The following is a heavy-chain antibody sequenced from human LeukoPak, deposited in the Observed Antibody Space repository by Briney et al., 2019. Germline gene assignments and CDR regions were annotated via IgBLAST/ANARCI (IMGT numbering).Heavy chain of an antibody. CDR2: IYTSGST. J-gene: IGHJ4*02. V-gene: IGHV4-4*07. Sequence: SETLSLTCTDSGGSISSYYWSWIRQPAGKGLEWIGRIYTSGSTNYNPSLKSRVTMSVDTSKNQFSLKLSSVTAADTAVYYCAGGTLLYCSSTSCTLDYWGQGTLVTVSS. CDR1: GGSISSYY. CDR3: AGGTLLYCSSTSCTLDY. D-gene: IGHD2-2*01.